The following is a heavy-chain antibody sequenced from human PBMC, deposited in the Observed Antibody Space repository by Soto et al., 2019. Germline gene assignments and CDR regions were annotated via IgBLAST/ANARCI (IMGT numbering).Heavy chain of an antibody. CDR2: IKQDGTEK. CDR3: ASVAM. J-gene: IGHJ4*02. V-gene: IGHV3-7*01. Sequence: EVQLVESGGGLVQPGGSLRLSCAASGFTFSNYWMSWVRQAPGKGLEWVANIKQDGTEKNYVDSVRGRFTISRDNAKNSLDLQMNCLTAEDTAVYYCASVAMWGQGTLVTVSS. D-gene: IGHD5-12*01. CDR1: GFTFSNYW.